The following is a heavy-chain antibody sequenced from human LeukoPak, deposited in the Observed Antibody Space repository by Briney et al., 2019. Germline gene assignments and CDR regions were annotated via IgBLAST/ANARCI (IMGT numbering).Heavy chain of an antibody. Sequence: PSETLSLTCTVSGGSISSSSYYWGWIRQPPGKGLEWIGSIYYSGSTYYNPSLKSRVTISVDTSKNQFSLKLSSVTAADTAVYYCARLSVGRFDYWGQGTLVTVSS. V-gene: IGHV4-39*07. D-gene: IGHD2-15*01. CDR1: GGSISSSSYY. CDR3: ARLSVGRFDY. CDR2: IYYSGST. J-gene: IGHJ4*02.